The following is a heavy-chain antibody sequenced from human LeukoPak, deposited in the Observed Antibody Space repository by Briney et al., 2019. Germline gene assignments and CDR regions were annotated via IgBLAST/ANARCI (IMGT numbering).Heavy chain of an antibody. CDR2: ISYDGSSK. Sequence: GGSLRLSCAASGFTFSSYAMHWVRQAPGKGLEWVAVISYDGSSKYYADSVKGRFTISRDNSKNTLYLQMNSLRAEDTAVYYCARGRITMIVVVPMRFDPWGQGTLVTVSS. D-gene: IGHD3-22*01. CDR1: GFTFSSYA. CDR3: ARGRITMIVVVPMRFDP. J-gene: IGHJ5*02. V-gene: IGHV3-30-3*01.